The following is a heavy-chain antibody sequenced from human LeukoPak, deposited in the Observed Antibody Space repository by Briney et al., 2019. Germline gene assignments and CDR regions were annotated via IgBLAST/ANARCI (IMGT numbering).Heavy chain of an antibody. CDR3: ARISSGWYGSGYFDY. D-gene: IGHD6-19*01. CDR1: GFTVSSNY. Sequence: GGSLRLSCAASGFTVSSNYLRWVPQAPGKGREWVSDIYSGSSTYSADSVKGRITISRDNTKNTLYLQMNSLRAEDTAVYYCARISSGWYGSGYFDYWGQGTLVTVSS. CDR2: IYSGSST. V-gene: IGHV3-53*01. J-gene: IGHJ4*02.